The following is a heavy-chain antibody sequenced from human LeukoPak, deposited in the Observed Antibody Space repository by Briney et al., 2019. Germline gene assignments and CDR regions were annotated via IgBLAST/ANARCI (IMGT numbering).Heavy chain of an antibody. V-gene: IGHV3-74*01. CDR2: INSDGSST. CDR3: ARDDYYGSNWFDP. CDR1: GFTFSSYW. Sequence: GGSLRLSCAASGFTFSSYWMHWVRQAPGKGLVWVSRINSDGSSTSYADSVKGRFTISRDNAKNTLYLQMISLRAEDTAVYYCARDDYYGSNWFDPWGQGTLVTVSS. D-gene: IGHD3-10*01. J-gene: IGHJ5*02.